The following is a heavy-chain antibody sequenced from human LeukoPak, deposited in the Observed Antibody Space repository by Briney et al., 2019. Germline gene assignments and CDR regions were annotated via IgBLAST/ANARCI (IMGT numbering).Heavy chain of an antibody. V-gene: IGHV3-23*01. CDR1: GFTFSSYA. D-gene: IGHD1-7*01. CDR3: AKDPHLELHVIY. Sequence: PGGSLRLSCAASGFTFSSYAMSWVRQAPGKGLELVSAISGSGGSTYYADSVKGRFTISRDNSKNTLYLQMNILRAEDTAVYYCAKDPHLELHVIYCGQGTLVTVSS. CDR2: ISGSGGST. J-gene: IGHJ4*02.